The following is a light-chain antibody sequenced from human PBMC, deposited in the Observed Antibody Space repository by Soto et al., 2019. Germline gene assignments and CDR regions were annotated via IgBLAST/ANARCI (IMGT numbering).Light chain of an antibody. CDR2: LAS. Sequence: DIQMTQSPSTLSASVGERVIITCRASQSVDNWLAWFQQKPGEAPRVLIYLASVLEPGVPSRFSGSRSGTEFTLTIDNLQPDDFATYYCQHYSGSSPWTFGQGTKVELK. CDR1: QSVDNW. V-gene: IGKV1-5*03. J-gene: IGKJ1*01. CDR3: QHYSGSSPWT.